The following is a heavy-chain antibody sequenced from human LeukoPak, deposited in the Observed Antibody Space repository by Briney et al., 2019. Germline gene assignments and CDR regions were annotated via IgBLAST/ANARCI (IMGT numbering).Heavy chain of an antibody. CDR3: ARVVSVGDAHYYYYMDV. J-gene: IGHJ6*03. V-gene: IGHV1-69*01. Sequence: SVKVSCKASGGTFSSYAISWVRQAPGQGLEWMGGIIPIFVTANYAQTIQGRVTITADESTSTAYMELSSLRSEDTVVYYCARVVSVGDAHYYYYMDVWGKGTTVTVSS. CDR1: GGTFSSYA. CDR2: IIPIFVTA. D-gene: IGHD3-16*01.